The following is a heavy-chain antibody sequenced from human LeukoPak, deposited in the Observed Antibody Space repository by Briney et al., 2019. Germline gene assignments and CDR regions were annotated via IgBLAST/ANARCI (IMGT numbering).Heavy chain of an antibody. D-gene: IGHD2-15*01. V-gene: IGHV3-11*01. CDR1: GFTFSDNY. J-gene: IGHJ4*02. CDR3: AKAPVTTCRGAFCYPFDY. Sequence: GGSLRLSCAASGFTFSDNYMSWIRQAPGKGLEWVSYISSSGRTIYYADSVKGRFTISRDNAKNSLFLQMNRLRPEDAAVYYCAKAPVTTCRGAFCYPFDYWGLGTLVTVSS. CDR2: ISSSGRTI.